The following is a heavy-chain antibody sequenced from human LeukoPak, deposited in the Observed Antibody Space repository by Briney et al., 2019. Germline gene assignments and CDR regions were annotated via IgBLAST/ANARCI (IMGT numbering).Heavy chain of an antibody. CDR2: IKQDGSEK. Sequence: SGGSLRLSCAASGFTFSSYWMSWVRQAPGKGLEWVANIKQDGSEKYYVDSVKGRFTISRDNAKNSLYLQMNSLRAEDTAVYYCARVALGSYNWFDSWGQGTLVTVSS. CDR1: GFTFSSYW. J-gene: IGHJ5*01. D-gene: IGHD3-10*01. V-gene: IGHV3-7*01. CDR3: ARVALGSYNWFDS.